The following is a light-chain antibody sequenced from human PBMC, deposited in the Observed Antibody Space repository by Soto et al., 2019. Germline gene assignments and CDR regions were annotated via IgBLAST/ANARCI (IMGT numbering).Light chain of an antibody. J-gene: IGKJ2*01. V-gene: IGKV1-5*03. CDR1: RSISSW. CDR2: KAS. CDR3: QQYSSYPYT. Sequence: DIQMTQSPSTLSASVGDRVTMTCRASRSISSWLAWYQQEPGTAPKLLIYKASSLQSGVPSRFSGSGSGTEFTLTISSLQPDDFATYYCQQYSSYPYTFGQGTKLEIK.